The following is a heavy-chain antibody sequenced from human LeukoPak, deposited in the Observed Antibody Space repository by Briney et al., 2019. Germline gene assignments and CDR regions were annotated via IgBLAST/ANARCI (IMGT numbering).Heavy chain of an antibody. V-gene: IGHV2-5*02. D-gene: IGHD3-10*01. CDR3: AQNDYYGSGSYFLG. J-gene: IGHJ4*02. Sequence: SGPTLVKPTQTLTLTCTFSGFSLSTSGVGVGWIRQPPGKALEWLALIYWDDDKRYSPSLKSRLTITKDTSKNQVVLTMTNMDPVDTATYYCAQNDYYGSGSYFLGWGQGTLVTVSS. CDR1: GFSLSTSGVG. CDR2: IYWDDDK.